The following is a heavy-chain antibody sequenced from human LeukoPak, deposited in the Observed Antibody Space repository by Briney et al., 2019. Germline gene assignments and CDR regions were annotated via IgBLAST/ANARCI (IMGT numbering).Heavy chain of an antibody. D-gene: IGHD3-3*01. V-gene: IGHV3-33*06. CDR1: GFTFNTHG. J-gene: IGHJ4*02. Sequence: PGGSLRLSCAASGFTFNTHGMHSVRQAPGKGLEWVAAIWFDGSVKHYSDAVKGRFTISRDNSLNTLYLQMNSLRVEDTAIYYCAKDTAVQFLEPAFWGQGTLVTVSS. CDR3: AKDTAVQFLEPAF. CDR2: IWFDGSVK.